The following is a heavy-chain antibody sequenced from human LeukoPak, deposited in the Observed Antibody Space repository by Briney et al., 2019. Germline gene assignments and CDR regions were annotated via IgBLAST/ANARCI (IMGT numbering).Heavy chain of an antibody. CDR3: ARGLGGASYYMDV. CDR1: GGSFSGYY. CDR2: INHSGST. V-gene: IGHV4-34*01. Sequence: SETLSLTCAVYGGSFSGYYLSWIRQPPGQGLEWIGEINHSGSTNYNPSLKSRVTISVDTSKNQFSLKLSSVTAADTAVYYCARGLGGASYYMDVWGKGTTVTVSS. D-gene: IGHD3-16*01. J-gene: IGHJ6*03.